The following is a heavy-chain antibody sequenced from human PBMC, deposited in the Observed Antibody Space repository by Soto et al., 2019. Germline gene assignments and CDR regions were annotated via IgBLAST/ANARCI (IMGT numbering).Heavy chain of an antibody. Sequence: SETLSLTCTVSGGSISSSSYYWGWIRQPPGKGLEWIGSIYYSGSTYYNPSLKSRVTISVDTSKNQFSLKLSSVTAADTAVYYCARHDVGIAAAGTILYDYGMDVWGQGTTVTVS. CDR1: GGSISSSSYY. D-gene: IGHD6-13*01. CDR3: ARHDVGIAAAGTILYDYGMDV. CDR2: IYYSGST. V-gene: IGHV4-39*01. J-gene: IGHJ6*02.